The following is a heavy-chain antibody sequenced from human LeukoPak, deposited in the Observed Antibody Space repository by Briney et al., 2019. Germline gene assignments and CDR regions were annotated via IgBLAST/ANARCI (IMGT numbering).Heavy chain of an antibody. J-gene: IGHJ5*02. CDR2: INPNSGST. CDR3: AREDYFGSGSFSNWFDP. Sequence: ASVKVSCKASGYTFTGYYMHWVRQAPGQGLEWMGWINPNSGSTGYAQKFQGRVTMTSDTSISTAYMELSNLRSEDTAVYYCAREDYFGSGSFSNWFDPWGQGTLVTVSS. CDR1: GYTFTGYY. D-gene: IGHD3-10*01. V-gene: IGHV1-2*02.